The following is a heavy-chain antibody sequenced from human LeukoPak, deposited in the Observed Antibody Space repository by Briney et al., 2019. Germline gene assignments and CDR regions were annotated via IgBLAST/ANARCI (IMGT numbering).Heavy chain of an antibody. D-gene: IGHD3-10*01. Sequence: GASVKVSCKASGYTFTSYGISWVRQAPGQGLEWMGWISAYNGNTNYVQKLQGRVTMTTDTSTSTAYMELRSLRSDDTAVYYCARRARDYYPRQSNAFDIWGQGTMVTVSS. CDR1: GYTFTSYG. V-gene: IGHV1-18*01. J-gene: IGHJ3*02. CDR3: ARRARDYYPRQSNAFDI. CDR2: ISAYNGNT.